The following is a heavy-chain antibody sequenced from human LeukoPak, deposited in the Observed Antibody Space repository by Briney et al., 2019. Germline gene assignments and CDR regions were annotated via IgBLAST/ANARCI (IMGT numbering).Heavy chain of an antibody. J-gene: IGHJ3*02. CDR2: IYYSGST. CDR3: ASSSTGSYNDAFDI. V-gene: IGHV4-59*01. CDR1: GDSISNYY. Sequence: SETMSLTCTVSGDSISNYYWSWIRKPPGKGLEWIGYIYYSGSTKYNPSLKSRVSISVDTSKKQFSLKVNSVTAADTAVYYCASSSTGSYNDAFDIWGQGTMVTVSS. D-gene: IGHD1-26*01.